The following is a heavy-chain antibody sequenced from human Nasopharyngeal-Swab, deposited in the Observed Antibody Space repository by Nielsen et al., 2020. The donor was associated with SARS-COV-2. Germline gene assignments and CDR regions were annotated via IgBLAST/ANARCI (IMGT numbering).Heavy chain of an antibody. CDR2: ISSSSSYT. D-gene: IGHD3-3*01. V-gene: IGHV3-11*06. Sequence: GGSLRLSCAASGFTFSDYYMSWIRQAPGKGLEWVSYISSSSSYTNYADSVKGRFTISRDNAKNSLYLQMNSLRAEDTAVYYCARTGGVLRFLEWLPNWFDPWGQGTLATVSS. CDR1: GFTFSDYY. J-gene: IGHJ5*02. CDR3: ARTGGVLRFLEWLPNWFDP.